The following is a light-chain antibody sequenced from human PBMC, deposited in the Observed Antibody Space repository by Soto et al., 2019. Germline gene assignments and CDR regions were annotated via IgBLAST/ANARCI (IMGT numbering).Light chain of an antibody. Sequence: DIEMTQSPSSLSASVGDRVTITCRASQGISNYLAWYQQRPGKVPKLLIYAASTLQSGVPSRFSGSGSGTDFTLTISRLQPEDVATYYCQKYDSAPWTFGQGTEVEIK. J-gene: IGKJ1*01. CDR2: AAS. CDR3: QKYDSAPWT. CDR1: QGISNY. V-gene: IGKV1-27*01.